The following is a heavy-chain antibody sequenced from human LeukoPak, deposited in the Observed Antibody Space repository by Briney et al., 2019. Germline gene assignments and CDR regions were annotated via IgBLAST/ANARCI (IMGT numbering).Heavy chain of an antibody. J-gene: IGHJ4*02. Sequence: GGSLRLSCAASGFTFSSQWMHWVRQAPGKGLVWVSRINSDGSRTNYADSVKGRFTISRDISKNTLYLQMNSLRAEDTAVYYCAHGSMYQLDYWGQGTLVTVSS. CDR1: GFTFSSQW. CDR3: AHGSMYQLDY. CDR2: INSDGSRT. V-gene: IGHV3-74*01. D-gene: IGHD2-2*01.